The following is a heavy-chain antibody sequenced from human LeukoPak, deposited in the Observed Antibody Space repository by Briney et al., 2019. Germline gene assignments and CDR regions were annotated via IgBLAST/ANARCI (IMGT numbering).Heavy chain of an antibody. CDR3: VRDSRTGVDY. CDR1: GFTFSDYY. CDR2: ISNEGSTT. Sequence: GGSLRLSCAASGFTFSDYYMHWVRQGPGEGPVWVSRISNEGSTTFYADSVKGRFTISRDNAKNTLYLEMNGLRAEDTAVYYCVRDSRTGVDYWGQGTRVAVSS. D-gene: IGHD1-1*01. J-gene: IGHJ4*02. V-gene: IGHV3-74*01.